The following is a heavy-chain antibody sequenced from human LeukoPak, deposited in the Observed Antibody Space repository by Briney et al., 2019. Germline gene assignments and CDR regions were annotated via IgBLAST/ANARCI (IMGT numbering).Heavy chain of an antibody. J-gene: IGHJ4*02. CDR1: GFTFSSYA. CDR2: ISGSGGST. CDR3: AKDRKYSSGWYSPTFDY. V-gene: IGHV3-23*01. Sequence: GGSLRLSCAASGFTFSSYAMSWVRQAPGKGLEWVSAISGSGGSTYYADSVKGRFTISRDNFKNTLYLQMNSLRAEDTAVYYCAKDRKYSSGWYSPTFDYWGQGTLVTVSS. D-gene: IGHD6-19*01.